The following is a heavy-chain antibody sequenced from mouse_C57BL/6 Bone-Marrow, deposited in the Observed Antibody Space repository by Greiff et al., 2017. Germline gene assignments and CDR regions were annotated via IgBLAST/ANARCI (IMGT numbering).Heavy chain of an antibody. J-gene: IGHJ2*01. Sequence: EVHLVESGGGLVKPGGSLKLSCAASGFTFSSYAMSWVRQTPEKRLEWVATISDGGSYTYYPDNVKGRFTISRDNAKNNLYLQMSHLKSEDTAMYYCAREGGSSSFDYWGQGTTLTVSS. CDR1: GFTFSSYA. CDR3: AREGGSSSFDY. V-gene: IGHV5-4*01. CDR2: ISDGGSYT. D-gene: IGHD1-1*01.